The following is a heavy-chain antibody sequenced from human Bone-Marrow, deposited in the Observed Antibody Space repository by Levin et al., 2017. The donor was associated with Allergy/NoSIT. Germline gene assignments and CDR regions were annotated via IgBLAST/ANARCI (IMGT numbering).Heavy chain of an antibody. V-gene: IGHV3-48*01. J-gene: IGHJ4*02. D-gene: IGHD6-13*01. CDR2: ISRSSSTI. CDR1: GFTFSDYS. CDR3: VRDRSSSF. Sequence: LSGGSLRLSCAASGFTFSDYSMNWVRQAPGKGLEWVSYISRSSSTIYYADSVKGRFTISRDNAKNSLFLQMNSLRAEDTALYYCVRDRSSSFWGQGTLVTVSS.